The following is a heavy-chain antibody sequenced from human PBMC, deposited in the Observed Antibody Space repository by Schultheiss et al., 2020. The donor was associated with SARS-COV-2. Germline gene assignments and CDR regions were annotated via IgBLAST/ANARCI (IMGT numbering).Heavy chain of an antibody. D-gene: IGHD1-26*01. Sequence: GESLKISCAASGFTFSSYAMHWVRQAPGKGLEWVAVISYDGSNKYYADSVKGRFTISRDNSKNTLYLQMNSLRAEDTAVYYCARDCGSYCVGPYYYYGMDVWGQGTTVTVSS. V-gene: IGHV3-30*01. CDR3: ARDCGSYCVGPYYYYGMDV. CDR2: ISYDGSNK. CDR1: GFTFSSYA. J-gene: IGHJ6*02.